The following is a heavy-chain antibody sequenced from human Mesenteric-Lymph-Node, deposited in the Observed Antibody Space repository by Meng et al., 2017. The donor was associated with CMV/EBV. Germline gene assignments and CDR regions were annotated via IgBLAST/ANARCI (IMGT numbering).Heavy chain of an antibody. CDR1: GFTFSNYA. V-gene: IGHV3-23*01. Sequence: GGSLRLSCAASGFTFSNYAMSWVRQAPRKGLEWVSTISGNGVSTFYADSVKGRFTISRDNSKNTLYLQMNSLRAEDTAVYYCAKGSYYDSSNLYFDYWGQGTLVTVSS. CDR3: AKGSYYDSSNLYFDY. CDR2: ISGNGVST. J-gene: IGHJ4*02. D-gene: IGHD3-22*01.